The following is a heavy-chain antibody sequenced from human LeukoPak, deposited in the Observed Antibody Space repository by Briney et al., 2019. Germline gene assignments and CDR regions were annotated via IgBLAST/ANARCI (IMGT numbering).Heavy chain of an antibody. CDR1: GFTFSSYG. CDR3: AKVDRGDYSSSPVPYYNYYMNV. CDR2: ISSSSSLI. Sequence: GGSLRLSCAASGFTFSSYGMNWVRQAPGRGLEWVSCISSSSSLIFYSDSVRGRFTISRDNAKNLLYLHMNSLRVEDTAVYYCAKVDRGDYSSSPVPYYNYYMNVWGKGTTVPVSS. D-gene: IGHD6-13*01. V-gene: IGHV3-21*01. J-gene: IGHJ6*03.